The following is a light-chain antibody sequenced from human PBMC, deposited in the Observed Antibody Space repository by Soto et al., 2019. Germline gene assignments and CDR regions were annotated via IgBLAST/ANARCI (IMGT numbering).Light chain of an antibody. CDR3: QHYNSYPEA. V-gene: IGKV1-5*03. CDR2: KAS. CDR1: QTISSW. J-gene: IGKJ1*01. Sequence: DIQTTQSPSTLSGSVGDRVTITCRASQTISSWLAWYQQKPGKAPKLLIYKASTLKSGVPSRFSGSGSGTEFTLTISSLQPDDFATYYCQHYNSYPEAFGQGTKVDIX.